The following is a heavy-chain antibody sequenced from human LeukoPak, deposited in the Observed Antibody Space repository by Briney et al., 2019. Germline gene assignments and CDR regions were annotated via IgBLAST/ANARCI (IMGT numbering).Heavy chain of an antibody. CDR3: ESPSRSGGYYVGWAFDI. Sequence: SENLSLNCAVSGYSVSSVYYWGWIRQPPRKWLEWTGSIYNSGNTYYTPSLKRRLTISAGTSKTPFSLELSSVTAAATAVYYWESPSRSGGYYVGWAFDIWGQGTMVTVSS. CDR1: GYSVSSVYY. J-gene: IGHJ3*02. V-gene: IGHV4-38-2*01. CDR2: IYNSGNT. D-gene: IGHD3-22*01.